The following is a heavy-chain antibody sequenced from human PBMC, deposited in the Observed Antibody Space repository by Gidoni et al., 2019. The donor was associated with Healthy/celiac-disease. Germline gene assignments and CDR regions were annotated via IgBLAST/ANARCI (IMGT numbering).Heavy chain of an antibody. D-gene: IGHD3-3*01. Sequence: QVQLVQSGAAVKKPGSSVKVSCKASGGTFSSYPISWVRQAPGQGLEWLGGIIPIFGTANYAQKFQGRVTITADESTSTAYMELSSLRSEDTAVYYCARKSTTFPQFWYYYYGMDVWGQGTTVTVSS. CDR3: ARKSTTFPQFWYYYYGMDV. CDR2: IIPIFGTA. J-gene: IGHJ6*02. V-gene: IGHV1-69*01. CDR1: GGTFSSYP.